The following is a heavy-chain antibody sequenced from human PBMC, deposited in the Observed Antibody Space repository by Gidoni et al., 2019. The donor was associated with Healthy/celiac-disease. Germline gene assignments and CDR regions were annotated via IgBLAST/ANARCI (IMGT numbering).Heavy chain of an antibody. J-gene: IGHJ4*02. V-gene: IGHV3-23*01. Sequence: EVQLLESGGGLVQPGGSLRLSCAASGFTFSSYAMSWVRQAPGKGLEWVAAISGSGGSTYYADSVKGRFTISRDNSKNTLYLQMNSLRAEDTAVYYCAKATVGYDSSGYYRYWGQGTLVTVSS. CDR1: GFTFSSYA. D-gene: IGHD3-22*01. CDR3: AKATVGYDSSGYYRY. CDR2: ISGSGGST.